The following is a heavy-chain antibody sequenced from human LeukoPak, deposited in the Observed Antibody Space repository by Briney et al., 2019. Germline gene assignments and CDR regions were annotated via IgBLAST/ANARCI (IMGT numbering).Heavy chain of an antibody. CDR1: GFTFDDYA. V-gene: IGHV3-9*01. J-gene: IGHJ4*02. CDR2: ISWNSGSI. D-gene: IGHD3-9*01. Sequence: GGSLRLSCAASGFTFDDYAMHWVRQAPGKGLEWVSGISWNSGSIGYADSVKGRFTISRDNAKNSLYLQMNSLRAEDTALYYCGKVRGYPPYYDILTGYFDYWGQGTLVTVSS. CDR3: GKVRGYPPYYDILTGYFDY.